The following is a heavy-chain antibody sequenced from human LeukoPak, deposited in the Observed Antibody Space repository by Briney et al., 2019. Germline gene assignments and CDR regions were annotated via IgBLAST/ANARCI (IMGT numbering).Heavy chain of an antibody. CDR1: EYSFTGYY. V-gene: IGHV1-2*06. D-gene: IGHD6-13*01. CDR2: INPNSGGT. J-gene: IGHJ4*02. Sequence: GASVKVARKASEYSFTGYYIHWVRQAPGRGLEWMGRINPNSGGTNYAQKFQGRVTMTRDTSISTAYMELSRLRSDDTAVYYCARYSSSGYGGYDYWGQGTLVTVSS. CDR3: ARYSSSGYGGYDY.